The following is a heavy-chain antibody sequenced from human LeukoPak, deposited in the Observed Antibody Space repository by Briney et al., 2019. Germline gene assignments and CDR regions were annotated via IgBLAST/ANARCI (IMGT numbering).Heavy chain of an antibody. J-gene: IGHJ4*02. D-gene: IGHD4-23*01. V-gene: IGHV1-46*01. Sequence: GASVKVSCKASGYTFTSYYMHWVRQAPGLGLEWMGIINPSDGATDYAQKYHGRVIMTRDTSTNTVYMELSSLRSEDTAVYFCVREYHGGSYDYWGQGTLVTVSS. CDR3: VREYHGGSYDY. CDR2: INPSDGAT. CDR1: GYTFTSYY.